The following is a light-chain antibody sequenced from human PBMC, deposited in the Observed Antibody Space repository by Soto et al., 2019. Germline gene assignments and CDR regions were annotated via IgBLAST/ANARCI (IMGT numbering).Light chain of an antibody. CDR2: EVS. CDR3: SSQAGSDPRV. CDR1: SRDVGGYNS. V-gene: IGLV2-8*01. J-gene: IGLJ3*02. Sequence: QSALTQPPSASGSPGQSVTISCTGTSRDVGGYNSVSWYQQHPGRAPKLMIYEVSKRPSGVPDRFSGSKSGNTASLTVSGLQADDEADYYCSSQAGSDPRVFGGGTKLTVL.